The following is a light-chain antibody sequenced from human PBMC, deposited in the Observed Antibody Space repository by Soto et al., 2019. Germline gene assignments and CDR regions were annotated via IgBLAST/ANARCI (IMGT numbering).Light chain of an antibody. CDR3: HQYKSSLWI. J-gene: IGKJ1*01. Sequence: DIQMTQSPSTLSASVRARVTIPCRARQTINNYLTWYQLKPGKAPKFMISRQSTLEGGVPSRFSGAGSGTEFSLTISSLQPDDFATYYCHQYKSSLWIVGQGTKVEIK. V-gene: IGKV1-5*03. CDR1: QTINNY. CDR2: RQS.